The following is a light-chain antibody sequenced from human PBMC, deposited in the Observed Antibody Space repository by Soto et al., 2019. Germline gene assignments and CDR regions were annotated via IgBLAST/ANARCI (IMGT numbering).Light chain of an antibody. CDR2: GAS. Sequence: EIVLTQSPGTLSLAPGERVTLSCRASQSVPSSHLGRYQQKPGQAPRLLVYGASTRATGIPDRFSGSGSGTDFTLIISRLEPEDFAVYYCQQYNNWPLYTFGQGTKLEIK. CDR3: QQYNNWPLYT. CDR1: QSVPSSH. J-gene: IGKJ2*01. V-gene: IGKV3-20*01.